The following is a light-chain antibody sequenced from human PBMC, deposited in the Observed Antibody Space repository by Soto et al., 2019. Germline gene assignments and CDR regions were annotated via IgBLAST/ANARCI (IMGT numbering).Light chain of an antibody. CDR2: DAS. J-gene: IGKJ4*01. V-gene: IGKV1-33*01. CDR1: QDISNY. Sequence: EIGMSQDPSSLSTSVEDRVTITCQASQDISNYLNWYQQKPGKAPKLLIYDASHLETGVPSRFSGSGSGTDFTFTICSLQPEDLATYYCALSDYLPLTSAGGTKVDIK. CDR3: ALSDYLPLT.